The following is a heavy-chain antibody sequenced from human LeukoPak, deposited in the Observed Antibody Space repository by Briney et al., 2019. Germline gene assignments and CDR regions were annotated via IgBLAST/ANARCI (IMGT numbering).Heavy chain of an antibody. J-gene: IGHJ6*04. CDR1: GFTFSTHA. V-gene: IGHV3-64D*06. CDR2: ISGNGGNI. D-gene: IGHD2-2*01. Sequence: PGGSLRLSCSASGFTFSTHAMHWVRQAPGKGLEYVSAISGNGGNIYYADSVKGRFTISRDNSKNTLYLQMSSLRPEDTAVYYCVKDSYCSTDNCYALFMDVWGKGTTVTVSS. CDR3: VKDSYCSTDNCYALFMDV.